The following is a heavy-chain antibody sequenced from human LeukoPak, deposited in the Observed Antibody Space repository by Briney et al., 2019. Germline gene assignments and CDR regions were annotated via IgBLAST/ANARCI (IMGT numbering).Heavy chain of an antibody. V-gene: IGHV3-30*02. Sequence: GGSLRLSCGASGFTFSSYGMHWVRQAPGKGLEWVAFIRYDGSNKYYADSVKGRFTISRDNSKNTLYLRMNSLRAEDTAVYYCAKARRATAGSTYPVYYYYYMDVWGKGTTVTISS. J-gene: IGHJ6*03. CDR1: GFTFSSYG. CDR3: AKARRATAGSTYPVYYYYYMDV. CDR2: IRYDGSNK. D-gene: IGHD6-13*01.